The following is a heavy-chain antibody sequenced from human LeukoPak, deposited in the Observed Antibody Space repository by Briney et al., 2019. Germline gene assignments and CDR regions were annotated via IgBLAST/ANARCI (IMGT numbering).Heavy chain of an antibody. J-gene: IGHJ4*02. V-gene: IGHV3-30*18. CDR3: AKENDFVY. CDR2: ISYDGTNK. D-gene: IGHD3-3*01. Sequence: GRSLRLSCEASGFTFSTYGMHWARQAPGKGLEWVAVISYDGTNKYYADSVKGRFTISRDNSKSTLYLQMNSLRAEDTAVYYCAKENDFVYWGQGTLVTVSS. CDR1: GFTFSTYG.